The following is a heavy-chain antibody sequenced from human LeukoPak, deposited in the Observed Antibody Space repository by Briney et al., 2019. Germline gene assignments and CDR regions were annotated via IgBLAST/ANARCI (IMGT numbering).Heavy chain of an antibody. CDR2: ISGSGGTT. CDR1: GFTLSSYA. J-gene: IGHJ4*02. V-gene: IGHV3-23*01. D-gene: IGHD4/OR15-4a*01. Sequence: VGSLRLSCAASGFTLSSYAMSWVRQAPGKGLEWVSGISGSGGTTYYADSVKGRFTISRDNAKNSLYLQMNSLRAEDTGVYYCARDSLTLTLDYWGQGTLVTVSS. CDR3: ARDSLTLTLDY.